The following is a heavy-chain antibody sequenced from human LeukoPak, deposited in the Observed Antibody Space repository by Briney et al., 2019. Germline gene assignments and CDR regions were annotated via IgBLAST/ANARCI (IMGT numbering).Heavy chain of an antibody. J-gene: IGHJ5*02. CDR2: ISGSGDST. CDR1: GFTFNSYA. D-gene: IGHD2-2*01. V-gene: IGHV3-23*01. CDR3: ARDRFIQLLTNWFDP. Sequence: GGSLRLSCAASGFTFNSYALSWVRQAPGKGLEWVSAISGSGDSTHYADSVKGRFTISRDNSKNTVYLQMNSLRAEDTAIYYCARDRFIQLLTNWFDPWGQGTLVTVSS.